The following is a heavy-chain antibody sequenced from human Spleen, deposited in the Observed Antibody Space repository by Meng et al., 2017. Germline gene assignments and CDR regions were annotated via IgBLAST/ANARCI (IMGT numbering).Heavy chain of an antibody. Sequence: GGSLRLSCAASGFTLSSYNMNWVRQAPGKGLEWVSFISSSSSYIYYVDSVKGRFTISRDNAKNSLYLQMDSLRAEDTAVYYCARDSPHLRSSSWYEAFDIWGQGTMVTVSS. CDR2: ISSSSSYI. J-gene: IGHJ3*02. CDR1: GFTLSSYN. V-gene: IGHV3-21*01. CDR3: ARDSPHLRSSSWYEAFDI. D-gene: IGHD6-13*01.